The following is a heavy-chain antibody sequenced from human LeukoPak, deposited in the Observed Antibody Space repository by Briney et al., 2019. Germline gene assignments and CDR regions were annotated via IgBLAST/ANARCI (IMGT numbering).Heavy chain of an antibody. CDR2: INPNSGGT. V-gene: IGHV1-2*02. D-gene: IGHD6-19*01. CDR1: GYTFTGYY. Sequence: GASVTVSCKASGYTFTGYYMHWVRQAPGQGLEWMGWINPNSGGTNYAQKFQGRVTMTRDTSISTAYMELSRLRSDDTAVYYCARDRQGGWYRLGDYWGQGTLVTVSS. CDR3: ARDRQGGWYRLGDY. J-gene: IGHJ4*02.